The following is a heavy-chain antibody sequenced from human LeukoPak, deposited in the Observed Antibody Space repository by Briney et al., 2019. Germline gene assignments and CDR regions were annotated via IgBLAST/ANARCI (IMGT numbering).Heavy chain of an antibody. CDR2: IYYSGRT. CDR3: ARQGSGSGPLSYYYYYYMDV. D-gene: IGHD3-10*01. CDR1: GGSISSYY. V-gene: IGHV4-39*01. Sequence: SETLSLTCTVSGGSISSYYWGWIRQPPGKGLEWIGSIYYSGRTYYNPSLKSRVTISVDTSKNQFSLKLSSVTAADTAVYYCARQGSGSGPLSYYYYYYMDVWGKGTTVTVSS. J-gene: IGHJ6*03.